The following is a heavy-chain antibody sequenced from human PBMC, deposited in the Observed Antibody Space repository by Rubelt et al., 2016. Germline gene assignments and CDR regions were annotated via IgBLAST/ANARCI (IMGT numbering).Heavy chain of an antibody. D-gene: IGHD3-22*01. CDR1: GFTFSSYW. V-gene: IGHV3-66*02. Sequence: VQLVESGGGVVQPGGSLRLSCAASGFTFSSYWMHWVRQTPGKGLEWVSVIYCGGSTYFADSVKGRFTISRDNSKNTLYLQMNSLRAEDTAVYYCARDRPCFDYWGQGTLVTVSS. CDR2: IYCGGST. J-gene: IGHJ4*02. CDR3: ARDRPCFDY.